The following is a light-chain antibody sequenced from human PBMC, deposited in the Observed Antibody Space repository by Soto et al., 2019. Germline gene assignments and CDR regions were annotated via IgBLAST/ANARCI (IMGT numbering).Light chain of an antibody. Sequence: EMVLTQSPGTLSLSPGERATLSCRASQSVSSSYVAWYQQTPGQAPRLLIYAASSRATGIPDRFSGSGSGTDFTLTISRLEPEDFAVYYCQQYGSSPLTFGGGTKVEIK. J-gene: IGKJ4*01. CDR1: QSVSSSY. CDR2: AAS. V-gene: IGKV3-20*01. CDR3: QQYGSSPLT.